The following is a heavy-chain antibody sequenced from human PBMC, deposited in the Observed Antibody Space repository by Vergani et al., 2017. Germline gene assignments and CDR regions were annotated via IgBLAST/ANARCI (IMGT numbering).Heavy chain of an antibody. J-gene: IGHJ6*02. V-gene: IGHV1-8*01. CDR2: MNPNSGNT. CDR1: GYTFTSYD. D-gene: IGHD2-21*02. Sequence: QVQLVQSGAEVKKPGASVKVSCKASGYTFTSYDINWVRQATGQGLEWMGWMNPNSGNTGYAQKFQGRVTMTRNTSISTAYMELSSLRSEDTAVYYCARALAYCGGDCYWVKYYYYYGMDVWGQGTTVTVSS. CDR3: ARALAYCGGDCYWVKYYYYYGMDV.